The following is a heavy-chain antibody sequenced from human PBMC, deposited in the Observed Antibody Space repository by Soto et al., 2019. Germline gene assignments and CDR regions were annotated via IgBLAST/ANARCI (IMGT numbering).Heavy chain of an antibody. Sequence: EVQVVESGGGLVQPGGSLRLSCAASGFTFSSNSMNWVRQAPGKGLELISYISSSSSSIYADSVKVRFTNSKDNAKNSLYLQITSLRDEATSVYYCARVIWSGHLTSDLWGQGTLVTVSS. CDR1: GFTFSSNS. V-gene: IGHV3-48*02. D-gene: IGHD3-3*01. CDR3: ARVIWSGHLTSDL. CDR2: ISSSSSSI. J-gene: IGHJ5*02.